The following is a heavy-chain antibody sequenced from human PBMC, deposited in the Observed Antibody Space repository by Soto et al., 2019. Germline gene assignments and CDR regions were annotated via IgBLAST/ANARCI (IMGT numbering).Heavy chain of an antibody. CDR1: GYTFTSSC. CDR2: ISAHTGSS. Sequence: GASVNVSCKSSGYTFTSSCISRVRQAPGQGLECMGWISAHTGSSEYAQRFQGRVTMTTDRSTSTAYMELRSLRSDDTAVYYCARAFFYQGSDSRGYSFDAFDFWGPGTPVTVSS. V-gene: IGHV1-18*01. CDR3: ARAFFYQGSDSRGYSFDAFDF. D-gene: IGHD3-22*01. J-gene: IGHJ3*01.